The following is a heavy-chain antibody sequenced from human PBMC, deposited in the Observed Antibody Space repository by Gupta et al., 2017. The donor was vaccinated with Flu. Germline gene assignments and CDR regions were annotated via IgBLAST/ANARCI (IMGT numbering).Heavy chain of an antibody. CDR1: EFPFNIYY. J-gene: IGHJ3*02. CDR3: VRPFSYGDAFDI. Sequence: ELQLVETGGGLFKPGGSPRLSCAASEFPFNIYYITWVPLASGMWLEWFSSISSSSSYIYYADSVKRRSTISRDNAENLLLLQMNSLRAEDTAVYYCVRPFSYGDAFDIWGQGTMVTV. V-gene: IGHV3-21*01. D-gene: IGHD2/OR15-2a*01. CDR2: ISSSSSYI.